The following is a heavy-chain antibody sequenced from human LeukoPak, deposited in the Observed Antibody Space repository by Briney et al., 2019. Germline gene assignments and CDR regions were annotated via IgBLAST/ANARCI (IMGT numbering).Heavy chain of an antibody. V-gene: IGHV1-18*01. J-gene: IGHJ4*02. CDR1: GYTFTSYG. CDR3: ARGHRVTMVRGVIKNKRYYFDY. CDR2: ISAYNGNT. D-gene: IGHD3-10*01. Sequence: ASVKVSCKASGYTFTSYGISWVRQAPGQGLEWMGWISAYNGNTNYAQKLQGRVTMTTDTSTSTAYMELSSLRSEDTAVYYCARGHRVTMVRGVIKNKRYYFDYWGQGTLVTVSS.